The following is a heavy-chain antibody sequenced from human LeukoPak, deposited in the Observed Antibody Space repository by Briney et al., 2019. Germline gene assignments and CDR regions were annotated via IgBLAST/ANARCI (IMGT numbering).Heavy chain of an antibody. CDR1: GFTFSSYW. CDR3: AKLWGDYDQDPDY. V-gene: IGHV3-74*01. CDR2: INSDGSST. J-gene: IGHJ4*02. D-gene: IGHD4-17*01. Sequence: GGSLRLSCAASGFTFSSYWMHWVRQAPGKGLVWVSRINSDGSSTSYADSVKGRFTISRDNAKNTLYLQMNSLRAEDTAVYYCAKLWGDYDQDPDYWGQGTLVTVPS.